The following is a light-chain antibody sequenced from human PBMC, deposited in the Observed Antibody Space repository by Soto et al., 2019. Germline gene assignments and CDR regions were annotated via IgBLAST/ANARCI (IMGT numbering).Light chain of an antibody. CDR3: RSYTSTSTLDV. Sequence: QSALTQPASVSGSPGQSITISCTGTISDIGSYNYVSWYQHHPGKAPKLMIYEVNYRPSGVSDRFSASKSGNTASLTISGLQAEDEADYYCRSYTSTSTLDVFGTGTKLTVL. V-gene: IGLV2-14*01. J-gene: IGLJ1*01. CDR1: ISDIGSYNY. CDR2: EVN.